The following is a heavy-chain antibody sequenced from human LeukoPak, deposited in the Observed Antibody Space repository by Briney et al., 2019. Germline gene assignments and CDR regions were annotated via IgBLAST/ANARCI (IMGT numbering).Heavy chain of an antibody. J-gene: IGHJ4*02. D-gene: IGHD1-26*01. Sequence: GGSLRLSCVASGFSFSRYSMNWVRQAPGKGLEWVSSMSISTSTFIYYADSVKGRFTISRDNAKNTLYLQMNSLRAEDTAVYYCASLVVGATIGTFDYWGQGTLVTVSS. CDR1: GFSFSRYS. CDR3: ASLVVGATIGTFDY. V-gene: IGHV3-21*01. CDR2: MSISTSTFI.